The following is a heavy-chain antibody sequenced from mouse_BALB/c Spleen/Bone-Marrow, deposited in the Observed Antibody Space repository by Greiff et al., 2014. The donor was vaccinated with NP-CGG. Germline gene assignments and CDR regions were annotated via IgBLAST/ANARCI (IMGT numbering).Heavy chain of an antibody. V-gene: IGHV1S29*02. CDR3: ARGGDRYDDWFAY. J-gene: IGHJ3*01. Sequence: DVQLVESGPELVKPGASVKISCKASGYTFTDYNMHWVKQSHGKSLEWIGYIYPYNGGTGYNQKFKSKATLTVDNSSSTAYMELRSLTSEDSAVYYCARGGDRYDDWFAYWGQGTLVTVSA. CDR1: GYTFTDYN. CDR2: IYPYNGGT. D-gene: IGHD2-14*01.